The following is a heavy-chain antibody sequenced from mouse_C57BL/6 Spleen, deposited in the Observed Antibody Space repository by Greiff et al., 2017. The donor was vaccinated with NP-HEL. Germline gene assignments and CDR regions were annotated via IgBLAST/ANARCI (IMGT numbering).Heavy chain of an antibody. CDR1: GFTFSDYY. J-gene: IGHJ4*01. D-gene: IGHD1-1*01. CDR3: ASHYYGSSYRAMDY. V-gene: IGHV5-12*01. CDR2: ISNGGGST. Sequence: EVQLVESGGGLVQPGGSLKLSCAASGFTFSDYYMYWVRQTPEKRLEWVAYISNGGGSTYYPDTVKGRFTISRDNAKNTLYLQMSRLQSEDTAMYYCASHYYGSSYRAMDYWGQGTSVTVSS.